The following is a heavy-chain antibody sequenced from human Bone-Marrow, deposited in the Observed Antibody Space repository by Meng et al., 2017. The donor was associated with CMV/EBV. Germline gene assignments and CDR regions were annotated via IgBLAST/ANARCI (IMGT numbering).Heavy chain of an antibody. Sequence: QVQLVESGAGVRRPGASVKVSCKASGYTFTGYYMHWVRQAPGQGLEWMGWINPNSGGTNYAQKFQGRVTMTRDTSISTAYMELSRLRSDDTAVYYCARRRLVGYCSGGSCYGVDYWGQGTLVTVSS. V-gene: IGHV1-2*02. D-gene: IGHD2-15*01. CDR2: INPNSGGT. CDR3: ARRRLVGYCSGGSCYGVDY. CDR1: GYTFTGYY. J-gene: IGHJ4*02.